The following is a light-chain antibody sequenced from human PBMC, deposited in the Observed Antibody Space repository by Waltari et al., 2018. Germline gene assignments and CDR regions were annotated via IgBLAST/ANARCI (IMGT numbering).Light chain of an antibody. CDR1: SRDVGTYNF. CDR2: EVI. V-gene: IGLV2-23*02. J-gene: IGLJ2*01. CDR3: CSYAGTDTVII. Sequence: QSALTQPASVSGSPGQSITISCTGTSRDVGTYNFVSWYQQHPGKAPKLMIYEVIKRPSGVSNRFSGSKSGNTASLTISGLQDEDEADYYCCSYAGTDTVIIFGGGTKVTVL.